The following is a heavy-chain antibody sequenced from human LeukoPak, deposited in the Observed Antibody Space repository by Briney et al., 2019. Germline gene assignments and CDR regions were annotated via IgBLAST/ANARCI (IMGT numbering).Heavy chain of an antibody. CDR2: IKEDGSQK. V-gene: IGHV3-7*01. Sequence: GGSLRLSCAASGFTFSDYWMSWVRQSPGKGLEWVANIKEDGSQKYYVDPVRGRFTISRDNAKNSLFLQMDSLRAEDTAVYYCARGRYCSSTSCYSSGFDYWGQGTLVTVSS. J-gene: IGHJ4*02. D-gene: IGHD2-2*01. CDR1: GFTFSDYW. CDR3: ARGRYCSSTSCYSSGFDY.